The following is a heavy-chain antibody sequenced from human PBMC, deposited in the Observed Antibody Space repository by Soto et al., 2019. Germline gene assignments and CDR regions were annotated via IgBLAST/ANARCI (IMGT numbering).Heavy chain of an antibody. D-gene: IGHD2-15*01. V-gene: IGHV4-39*07. CDR3: ARGNTPLDY. J-gene: IGHJ4*02. Sequence: PSETLSLTCTVSGGSISSSSYYWGWIRQPPERGLEWIGSIYFKGSTYYNPSLKSRVTISVDTSKNQFSLKVSSVTAADTAVYYCARGNTPLDYWGQGTLVTVSS. CDR1: GGSISSSSYY. CDR2: IYFKGST.